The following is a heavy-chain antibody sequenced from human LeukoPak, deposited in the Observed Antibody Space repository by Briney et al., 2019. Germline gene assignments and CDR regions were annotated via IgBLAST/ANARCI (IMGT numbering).Heavy chain of an antibody. CDR1: GGSISSYY. Sequence: PSETLSLTCTVSGGSISSYYWSWIRQPAGKGLEWIGRIYTSGSTNYNPSLKSRVTISVDTSKNQFSLKLSSVTAADTAVYYCARGLSVWMTYYYGSGSYYNIPFDYWGQGTLVTVSS. CDR2: IYTSGST. D-gene: IGHD3-10*01. J-gene: IGHJ4*02. V-gene: IGHV4-4*07. CDR3: ARGLSVWMTYYYGSGSYYNIPFDY.